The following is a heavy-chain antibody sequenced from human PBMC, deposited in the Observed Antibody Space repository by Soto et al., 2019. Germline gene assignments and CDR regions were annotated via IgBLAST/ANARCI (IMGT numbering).Heavy chain of an antibody. CDR3: AKDMSSGYYRAFDY. J-gene: IGHJ4*02. Sequence: PGGSLRLSCAASGFTFDDYTMHWVRQAPGKGLEWVSLISWDGGSTYYADSVKGRFTISRDNSKNSLYLQMNSLRTEDTALYSCAKDMSSGYYRAFDYWGQGTLVTVSS. CDR1: GFTFDDYT. CDR2: ISWDGGST. V-gene: IGHV3-43*01. D-gene: IGHD3-3*01.